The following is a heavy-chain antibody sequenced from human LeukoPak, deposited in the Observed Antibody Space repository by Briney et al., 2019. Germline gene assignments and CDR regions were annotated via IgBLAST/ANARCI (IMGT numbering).Heavy chain of an antibody. CDR1: GFTFSSYA. D-gene: IGHD3-22*01. J-gene: IGHJ4*02. CDR2: ISGSGGST. CDR3: AKRYYDSSGYYFGY. V-gene: IGHV3-23*01. Sequence: GGSLRLSCAASGFTFSSYAMSWVRQAPGKGLEWVSAISGSGGSTYYADSVKGRFTISRDNSKNTQYLQMNSLRAEDTAVYYCAKRYYDSSGYYFGYWGQGTLVTVSS.